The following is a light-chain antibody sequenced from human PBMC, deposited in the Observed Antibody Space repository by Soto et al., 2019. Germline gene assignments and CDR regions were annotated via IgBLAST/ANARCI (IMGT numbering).Light chain of an antibody. CDR2: LNSDGSH. CDR1: SGHSSYA. V-gene: IGLV4-69*01. J-gene: IGLJ3*02. CDR3: QTWGTGIWNWV. Sequence: QLVLTQSPSASASLGASVKLTCTLSSGHSSYAIAWHQQQPEKGPRYLMKLNSDGSHSKGDGIPDRFSGSSSGAERYLTISSLQSEDEADYYCQTWGTGIWNWVFGGGTKLTVL.